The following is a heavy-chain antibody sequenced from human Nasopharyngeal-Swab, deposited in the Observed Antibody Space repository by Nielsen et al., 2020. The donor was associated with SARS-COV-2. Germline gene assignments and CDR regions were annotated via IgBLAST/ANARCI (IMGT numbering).Heavy chain of an antibody. Sequence: VRQMPGKGLEWVAVISYDGSNKYYADSVKGRFTISRDNSKNTLYLQMNSLRAEDTAVYYCARAEGYSYGPLIYYYHMDVWGKGTTVTVSS. CDR3: ARAEGYSYGPLIYYYHMDV. CDR2: ISYDGSNK. V-gene: IGHV3-30*04. D-gene: IGHD5-18*01. J-gene: IGHJ6*03.